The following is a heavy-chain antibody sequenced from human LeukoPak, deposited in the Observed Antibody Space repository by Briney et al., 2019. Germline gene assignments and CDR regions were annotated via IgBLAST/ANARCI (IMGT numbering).Heavy chain of an antibody. CDR2: ISGSGGST. D-gene: IGHD6-19*01. CDR3: AKDLQWLDKTYFDY. J-gene: IGHJ4*02. Sequence: PGGSLRLSCAASGFTFSSYAMSWVRQAPGKGLEWVSAISGSGGSTYYADSVKGRFTISRDNSKNTLYLQMNSLRDEDTAVYYCAKDLQWLDKTYFDYWGQGTLVTVSS. CDR1: GFTFSSYA. V-gene: IGHV3-23*01.